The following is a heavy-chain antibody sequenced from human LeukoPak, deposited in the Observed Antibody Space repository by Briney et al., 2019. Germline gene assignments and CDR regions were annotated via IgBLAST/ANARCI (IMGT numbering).Heavy chain of an antibody. D-gene: IGHD5-24*01. V-gene: IGHV4-61*02. CDR2: IYTSGST. CDR1: GGSISSGSYY. J-gene: IGHJ6*02. Sequence: PSQTLSLTRTVSGGSISSGSYYWSWIRQPAGKGLEWIGRIYTSGSTNYNPSLKSRVTISVDTSKNQFSLRLSSVTAADTAVYYCARADGYYYDGMDVWGQGTTVTVSS. CDR3: ARADGYYYDGMDV.